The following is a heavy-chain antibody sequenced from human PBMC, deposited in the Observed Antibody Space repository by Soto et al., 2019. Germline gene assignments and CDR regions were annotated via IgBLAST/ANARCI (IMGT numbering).Heavy chain of an antibody. CDR1: GYTFITYG. D-gene: IGHD3-22*01. J-gene: IGHJ4*02. V-gene: IGHV1-18*01. Sequence: QVQLVQSGAEVKKPGASVKVSCKASGYTFITYGIIWVRQAPGQGLEWMGWINTYNGNTNYAQNLQGRVTMTTDTSTSTAYMELRSLRSDDTAVYYWARPCYDGTGYTFDYWGQGTLVSVSS. CDR2: INTYNGNT. CDR3: ARPCYDGTGYTFDY.